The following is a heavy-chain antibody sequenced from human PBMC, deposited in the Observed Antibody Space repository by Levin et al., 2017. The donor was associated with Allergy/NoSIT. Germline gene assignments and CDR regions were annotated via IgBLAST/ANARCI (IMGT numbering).Heavy chain of an antibody. CDR3: AKDRRFTVTADFDN. D-gene: IGHD4-17*01. CDR1: GFTFNSYA. V-gene: IGHV3-23*01. CDR2: ITGSAATT. Sequence: PGGSLRLSCAASGFTFNSYAMAWVRQAPGKGLEWVASITGSAATTYYADSVKGRFTISKDNPKNALVLQMNSLRPEDTADYYCAKDRRFTVTADFDNWGHGTRVTVSS. J-gene: IGHJ4*01.